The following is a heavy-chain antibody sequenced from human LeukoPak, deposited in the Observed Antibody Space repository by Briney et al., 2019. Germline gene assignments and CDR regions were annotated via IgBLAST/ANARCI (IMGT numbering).Heavy chain of an antibody. Sequence: SETLSLTGTVSGGSISSYYWSWIRQPPGKGLEWIGYIYYTGSTDYNPSLKSRVTISVDTSKNQFSLKLSSVTAADTAVYYCARDSTHYYYYGMGVWGQGTTVTVSS. CDR3: ARDSTHYYYYGMGV. CDR1: GGSISSYY. J-gene: IGHJ6*02. D-gene: IGHD2/OR15-2a*01. V-gene: IGHV4-59*12. CDR2: IYYTGST.